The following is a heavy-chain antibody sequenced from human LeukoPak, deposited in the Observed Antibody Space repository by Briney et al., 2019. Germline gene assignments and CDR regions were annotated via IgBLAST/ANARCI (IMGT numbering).Heavy chain of an antibody. J-gene: IGHJ4*02. CDR2: INPSGGST. D-gene: IGHD6-13*01. Sequence: GASVKVSCKASGYIFSSYYMHWVRQAPGQGLEWMGIINPSGGSTSYAQKFQGRVTMTRDMSTSTVYMELSSLRSEDTAVYYCARDRWQQLANYYFDYWGQGTLVTVSS. V-gene: IGHV1-46*01. CDR1: GYIFSSYY. CDR3: ARDRWQQLANYYFDY.